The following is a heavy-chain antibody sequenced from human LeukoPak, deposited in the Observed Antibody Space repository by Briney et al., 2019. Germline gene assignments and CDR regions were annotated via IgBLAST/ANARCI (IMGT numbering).Heavy chain of an antibody. J-gene: IGHJ5*02. CDR2: INHSGST. D-gene: IGHD3-10*01. Sequence: KPSETLSLTCAVYGGSFSGYYWSWIRQPPGKGLEWIGEINHSGSTNYNPSLKSRVTISVDTSKNQFSLKLSSVTAADTAVYYCARVGVVRGVIIWFDPWGQGTLVTVSS. CDR3: ARVGVVRGVIIWFDP. V-gene: IGHV4-34*01. CDR1: GGSFSGYY.